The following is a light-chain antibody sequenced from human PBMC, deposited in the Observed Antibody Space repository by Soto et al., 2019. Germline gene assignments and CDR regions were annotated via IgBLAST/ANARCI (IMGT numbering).Light chain of an antibody. Sequence: DIQMTQSPSTLSASVGDRVTITCRASQSISSWLAWYQQKPVKAPKLLIYDASSLESGVPSRFSGSGSGTEFTLTISSLQPDDFATYYCQQYNSYITFGGGTKVEIK. CDR1: QSISSW. CDR2: DAS. J-gene: IGKJ4*01. V-gene: IGKV1-5*01. CDR3: QQYNSYIT.